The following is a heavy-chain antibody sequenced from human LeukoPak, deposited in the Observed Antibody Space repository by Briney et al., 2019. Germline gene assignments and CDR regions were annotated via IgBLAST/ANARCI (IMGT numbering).Heavy chain of an antibody. CDR2: INPNSCCT. J-gene: IGHJ4*02. CDR1: GYTFTGYY. D-gene: IGHD7-27*01. Sequence: ASVKVSCKASGYTFTGYYIHWVRQAPGQGLEGMGWINPNSCCTDYSQKFQGGVTMTRDTSIRTDYMELSRLTSDDTAVYYCARVAIPGLWGYHYWGQGTLVTVSS. V-gene: IGHV1-2*02. CDR3: ARVAIPGLWGYHY.